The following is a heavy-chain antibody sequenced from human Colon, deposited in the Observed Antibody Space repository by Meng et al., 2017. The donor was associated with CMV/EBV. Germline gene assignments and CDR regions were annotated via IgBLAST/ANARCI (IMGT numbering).Heavy chain of an antibody. CDR1: GGSISSSSYY. CDR3: ARHGGSYFDY. V-gene: IGHV4-39*01. J-gene: IGHJ4*02. Sequence: LTCTVSGGSISSSSYYWGWIRQPPGKGLEWIGSIYYSGSTYYNPSLKSRVTISVDTSKNQCSLKLSSVTAADTAVYYCARHGGSYFDYWGQGTLVTVSS. CDR2: IYYSGST. D-gene: IGHD1-26*01.